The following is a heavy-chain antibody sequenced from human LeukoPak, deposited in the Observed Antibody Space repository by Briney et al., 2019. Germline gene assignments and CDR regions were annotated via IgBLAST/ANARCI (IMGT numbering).Heavy chain of an antibody. CDR3: ASEGTTFSSFDY. CDR1: GYSISSGYY. D-gene: IGHD1-1*01. V-gene: IGHV4-38-2*02. J-gene: IGHJ4*02. Sequence: SETLSLTCTVSGYSISSGYYWGWIRQPPGQGLEWIGSIYHSGSTYYNPSLKSRVTISVDTSKNQFSLKLSSVTAADTAVYYCASEGTTFSSFDYWGQGTLVTVSS. CDR2: IYHSGST.